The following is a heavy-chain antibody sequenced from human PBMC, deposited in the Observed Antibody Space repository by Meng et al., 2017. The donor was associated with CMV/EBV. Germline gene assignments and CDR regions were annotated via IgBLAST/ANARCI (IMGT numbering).Heavy chain of an antibody. Sequence: SETLSLTCTVSGDSISSYYWSWIRQPPGKGLEWIGYIYYSGSTNYNPSLKSRVTISVDTSKNQFSLKLSSVTAADTAVYYCARANEHYDFWSGYYRAFDIWGQGTMVTVSS. CDR1: GDSISSYY. V-gene: IGHV4-59*01. D-gene: IGHD3-3*01. CDR2: IYYSGST. CDR3: ARANEHYDFWSGYYRAFDI. J-gene: IGHJ3*02.